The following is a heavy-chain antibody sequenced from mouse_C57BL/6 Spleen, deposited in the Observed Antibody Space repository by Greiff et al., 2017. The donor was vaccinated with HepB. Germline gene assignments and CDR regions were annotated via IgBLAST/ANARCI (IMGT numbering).Heavy chain of an antibody. V-gene: IGHV1-81*01. CDR3: ASPVGDY. CDR2: IYPRSGNT. J-gene: IGHJ2*01. CDR1: GYTFTSYG. Sequence: VQLQQSGAELARPGASVKLSCKASGYTFTSYGISWVKQRTGQGLEWIGEIYPRSGNTYYNEKFKGKATLTADKSSSTAYMELRSLTSEDSAVYFCASPVGDYWGQGTTLTVSS.